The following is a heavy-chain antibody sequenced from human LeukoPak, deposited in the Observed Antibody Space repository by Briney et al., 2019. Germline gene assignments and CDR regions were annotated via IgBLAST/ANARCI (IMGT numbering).Heavy chain of an antibody. CDR3: ARDRYYASGGYWVTLDY. Sequence: SETLSLTCTVSGGSISSSSYYWAWIRQPPGKGLEWIGYIYYSGSTYYNPSLKSRVIISVDTSKNQFSLKLSSVTAADTAVYYCARDRYYASGGYWVTLDYWGQGTLVTVSS. V-gene: IGHV4-30-4*08. CDR2: IYYSGST. J-gene: IGHJ4*02. CDR1: GGSISSSSYY. D-gene: IGHD3-10*01.